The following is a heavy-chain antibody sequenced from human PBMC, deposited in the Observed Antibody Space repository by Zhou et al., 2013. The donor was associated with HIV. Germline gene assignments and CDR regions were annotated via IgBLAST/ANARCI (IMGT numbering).Heavy chain of an antibody. CDR1: GYTLTELY. CDR3: VGRQKYFPGQTGDFDY. D-gene: IGHD1-26*01. J-gene: IGHJ4*02. V-gene: IGHV1-24*01. Sequence: QVQFMQSGAEVKMPGASVRVSCKVSGYTLTELYMHWVRQAPGKGLEWMGGFDSEDDKKIYGQKFQGRVTISEDRSTDTVYMELSSLKSEDTALYYCVGRQKYFPGQTGDFDYWTQGALVTVSS. CDR2: FDSEDDKK.